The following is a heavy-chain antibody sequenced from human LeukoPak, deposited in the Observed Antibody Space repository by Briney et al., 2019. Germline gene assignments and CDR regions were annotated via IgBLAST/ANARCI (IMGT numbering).Heavy chain of an antibody. J-gene: IGHJ4*02. D-gene: IGHD6-19*01. CDR1: GGSISSSSYY. Sequence: SETLSLTCTVSGGSISSSSYYWGWIRQPPGKGLEWIGSIYYSGSTYYNPSLKSRVTISVDTSKNQFSLKLSSVTAADTAVYYCARGGVGSGQWLGHDYWGQGTLVTVSS. CDR3: ARGGVGSGQWLGHDY. V-gene: IGHV4-39*01. CDR2: IYYSGST.